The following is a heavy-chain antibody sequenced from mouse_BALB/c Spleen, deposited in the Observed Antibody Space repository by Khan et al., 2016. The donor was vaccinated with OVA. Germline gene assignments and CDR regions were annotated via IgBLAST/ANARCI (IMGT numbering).Heavy chain of an antibody. V-gene: IGHV1S137*01. CDR3: ARSAYDGYYDY. J-gene: IGHJ2*01. CDR2: ISTYSGNT. D-gene: IGHD2-3*01. CDR1: VYTFTDYA. Sequence: QVRLQQSGPELVRPGVSVKISCKGSVYTFTDYAMYWVKQSHAKSLEWIGLISTYSGNTNYNQKFKGKATMTVDKSSSTAYMELDRLTSGDSAVYYCARSAYDGYYDYWGQGTTLTVSS.